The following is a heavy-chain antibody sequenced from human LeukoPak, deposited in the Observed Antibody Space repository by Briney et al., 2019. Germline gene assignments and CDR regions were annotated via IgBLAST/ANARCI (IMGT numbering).Heavy chain of an antibody. Sequence: PGGSLRLSWAAAGFTFGNSWVHWVRQAPGKGLGWVSLINADGSTATYAGSVKGRFTISRDNARNTLSLQMNSPTIEDTAVYYCVVVVEPPDSDGFDVWGQGTMITVSS. CDR1: GFTFGNSW. J-gene: IGHJ3*01. V-gene: IGHV3-74*01. CDR3: VVVVEPPDSDGFDV. CDR2: INADGSTA. D-gene: IGHD1-14*01.